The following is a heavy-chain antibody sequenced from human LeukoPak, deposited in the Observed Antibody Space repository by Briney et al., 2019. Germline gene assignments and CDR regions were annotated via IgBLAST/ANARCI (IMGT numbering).Heavy chain of an antibody. Sequence: SQTLSLTCTVSGGSISSGGYYWSWIRQHPGKGLEGIGYIYYSGSTYYNPSLKSRVTISVDTSKNQFSLKLSSVTAADTAVYYCAREGDRYSSSSHWFDPWGQGTLVTVSS. CDR3: AREGDRYSSSSHWFDP. V-gene: IGHV4-31*03. CDR2: IYYSGST. J-gene: IGHJ5*02. CDR1: GGSISSGGYY. D-gene: IGHD6-6*01.